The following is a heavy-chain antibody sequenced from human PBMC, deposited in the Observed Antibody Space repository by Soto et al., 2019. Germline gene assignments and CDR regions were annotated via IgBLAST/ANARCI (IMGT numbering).Heavy chain of an antibody. V-gene: IGHV4-31*03. J-gene: IGHJ3*02. CDR2: IDYSGST. CDR1: GGSISSGGYY. Sequence: QVQLQESGPGLVKPSQTLSLTCTVSGGSISSGGYYWSWIRQHPGKGLEWIGYIDYSGSTYYNPSLKSRVTISVDTSKNQFSLKLSSVTAADTAVYYCARDRPRGYSGYDRGAFDIWGQGTMVTVSS. CDR3: ARDRPRGYSGYDRGAFDI. D-gene: IGHD5-12*01.